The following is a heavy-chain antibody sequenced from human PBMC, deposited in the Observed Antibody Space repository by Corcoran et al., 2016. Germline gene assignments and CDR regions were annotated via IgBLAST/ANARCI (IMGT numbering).Heavy chain of an antibody. CDR2: IKQDGSEK. CDR3: AREVYIAVAAHLRGWFDP. Sequence: EVQLVESGGGLVQPGGSLRLSCAASGFTFSSYWMSWVRQAPGKGLEWVANIKQDGSEKYYVDSVKGRFTISRDNAKNSLYLQMNSLRAEDTAVYYCAREVYIAVAAHLRGWFDPWGQGTLVTVSS. CDR1: GFTFSSYW. D-gene: IGHD6-19*01. J-gene: IGHJ5*02. V-gene: IGHV3-7*03.